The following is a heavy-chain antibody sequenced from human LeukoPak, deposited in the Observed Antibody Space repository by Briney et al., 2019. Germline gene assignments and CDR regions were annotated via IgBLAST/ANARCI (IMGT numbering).Heavy chain of an antibody. CDR1: GFTFSIYA. J-gene: IGHJ4*02. CDR3: ARDRPNYYGSDGHYYRRDGDY. D-gene: IGHD3-22*01. Sequence: PGGSLRLSCAASGFTFSIYAMSWVRQAPGKGLQWVSSITSRGESTWYVDSVKGRFTITRDNSENTLYLQMHSLRAEDTAVYHCARDRPNYYGSDGHYYRRDGDYWGRGTLVSVSS. CDR2: ITSRGEST. V-gene: IGHV3-23*01.